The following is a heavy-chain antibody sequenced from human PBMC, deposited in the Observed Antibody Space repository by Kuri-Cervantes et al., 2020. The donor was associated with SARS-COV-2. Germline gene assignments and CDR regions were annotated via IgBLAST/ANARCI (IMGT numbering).Heavy chain of an antibody. Sequence: ASVKVSCKASGYTFTSYYMHWVRQAPGQGLEWMGIINPSGGSTSYAQKLQGRVTMTTDTSTSTAYMELRSLRSDDTAVYYCARDRGSSGWSWVYYYCGMDVWGQGTTVTVSS. CDR2: INPSGGST. D-gene: IGHD6-19*01. V-gene: IGHV1-46*01. CDR1: GYTFTSYY. J-gene: IGHJ6*02. CDR3: ARDRGSSGWSWVYYYCGMDV.